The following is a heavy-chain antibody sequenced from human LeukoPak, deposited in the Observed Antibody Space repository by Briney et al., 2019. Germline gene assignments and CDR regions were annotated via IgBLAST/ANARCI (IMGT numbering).Heavy chain of an antibody. Sequence: ASVTVSSKVSGYTLTELSMHWVRRAPGKGGEGMGGVDVEDGETNYTQKLQGRVTITEETATETDYMEERSLRSEDTAVYYCARDTAMVTEYYYYYMDVWGKGTTVTVSS. CDR3: ARDTAMVTEYYYYYMDV. J-gene: IGHJ6*03. D-gene: IGHD5-18*01. CDR2: VDVEDGET. CDR1: GYTLTELS. V-gene: IGHV1-24*01.